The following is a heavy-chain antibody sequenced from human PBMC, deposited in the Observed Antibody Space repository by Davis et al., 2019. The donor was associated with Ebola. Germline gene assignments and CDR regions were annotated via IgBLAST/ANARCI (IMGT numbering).Heavy chain of an antibody. V-gene: IGHV4-59*01. CDR3: ARVYDYYGMDV. D-gene: IGHD3-16*01. Sequence: MPSETLSLTCTVSGGSISSYCWSWIRQPPGKGLEWIGYIYYSGSTNYNPSLKSRVTISVDTSKNQFSLKLSSVTAADTAVYYCARVYDYYGMDVWGKGTTVTVSS. CDR1: GGSISSYC. CDR2: IYYSGST. J-gene: IGHJ6*04.